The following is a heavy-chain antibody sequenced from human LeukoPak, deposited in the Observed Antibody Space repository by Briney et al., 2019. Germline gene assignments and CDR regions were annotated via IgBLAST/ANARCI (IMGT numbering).Heavy chain of an antibody. Sequence: SVKVSCKXSGGAFNTDAISWVRQAPGQGLEWMGRIIPMSGTANYSQKFQGRVTITTDESTSTAYMELSSLRSEDTAVYYCARDDSSSPQGAFDIWGQGTMVTVSS. CDR2: IIPMSGTA. D-gene: IGHD6-6*01. CDR1: GGAFNTDA. J-gene: IGHJ3*02. CDR3: ARDDSSSPQGAFDI. V-gene: IGHV1-69*05.